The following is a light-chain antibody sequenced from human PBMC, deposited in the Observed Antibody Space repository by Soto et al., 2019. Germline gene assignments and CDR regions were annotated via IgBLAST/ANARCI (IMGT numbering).Light chain of an antibody. CDR2: ASS. J-gene: IGKJ4*01. Sequence: DIQMTQSPSSLSASVGDRVTITCRASQSISTFVNWYQQKGGKAPKLLIHASSTLPSGVPSRFSGTGSGTDFTLTISDLQPEDCATYYCQQTYSNRLSFGRGTKVGIK. V-gene: IGKV1-39*01. CDR3: QQTYSNRLS. CDR1: QSISTF.